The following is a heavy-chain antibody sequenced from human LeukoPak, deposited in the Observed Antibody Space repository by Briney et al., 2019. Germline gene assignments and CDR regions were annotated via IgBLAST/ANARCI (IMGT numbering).Heavy chain of an antibody. CDR1: GYSFTSYW. Sequence: GESLKISCKGSGYSFTSYWIGWVRQMPGKGLEWMGIIYPGDSDTRYSPSFQGQVTISADKSISTAYLQWRSLKASDTAMYYCARQDRYCTNGVCYLDAFDIWGQGTMVTVSS. V-gene: IGHV5-51*01. D-gene: IGHD2-8*01. J-gene: IGHJ3*02. CDR3: ARQDRYCTNGVCYLDAFDI. CDR2: IYPGDSDT.